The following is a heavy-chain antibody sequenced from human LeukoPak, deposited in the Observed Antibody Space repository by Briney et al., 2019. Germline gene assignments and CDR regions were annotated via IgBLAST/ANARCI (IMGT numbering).Heavy chain of an antibody. CDR2: INPSGGAT. Sequence: GASVTVSCKASGYTFTSYYVHWVRQAPGQGPEWMGIINPSGGATRYAQKFQGRVTMTRDMSTSTVYMDLSSLRSDDTALYYCARDRDRSGSDLFDYWGQGTLVIVSS. CDR1: GYTFTSYY. CDR3: ARDRDRSGSDLFDY. D-gene: IGHD3-22*01. V-gene: IGHV1-46*01. J-gene: IGHJ4*02.